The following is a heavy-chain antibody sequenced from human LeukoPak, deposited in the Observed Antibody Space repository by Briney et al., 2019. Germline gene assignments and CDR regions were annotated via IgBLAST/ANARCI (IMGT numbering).Heavy chain of an antibody. CDR1: GFTLSSYA. CDR3: AKGAGEKQWLSSSFDY. Sequence: PGGSLRLSCAASGFTLSSYAMSWVRQAPGKGLEWVSAISGSGGSTYYADSVKGRFTISRDNSKNTLYLQMNSLRAEDTAVYYCAKGAGEKQWLSSSFDYWGQGTLVTVSS. CDR2: ISGSGGST. D-gene: IGHD6-19*01. V-gene: IGHV3-23*01. J-gene: IGHJ4*02.